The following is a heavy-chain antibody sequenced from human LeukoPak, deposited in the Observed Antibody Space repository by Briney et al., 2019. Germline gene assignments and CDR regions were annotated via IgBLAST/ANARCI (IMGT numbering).Heavy chain of an antibody. J-gene: IGHJ4*02. CDR3: AREHKDYDSSGYYYGY. Sequence: SETLSLTFTGYGGSIFNYYWTWIRQTAAKGLEWIGRIYTSGSIDHNPSLKSRVTMSVDSSKNQFSLRLTSVTAADTVVYYCAREHKDYDSSGYYYGYWGRGTLVTVSS. D-gene: IGHD3-22*01. V-gene: IGHV4-4*07. CDR1: GGSIFNYY. CDR2: IYTSGSI.